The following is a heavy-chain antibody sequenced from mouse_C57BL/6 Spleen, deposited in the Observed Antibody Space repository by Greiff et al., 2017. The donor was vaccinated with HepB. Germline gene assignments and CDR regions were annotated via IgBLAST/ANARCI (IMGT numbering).Heavy chain of an antibody. CDR2: INPYNGGT. V-gene: IGHV1-19*01. D-gene: IGHD2-1*01. Sequence: VQLQQSGPVLVKPGASVKMSCKASGYTFTDYYMNWVKQSHGKSLEWIGVINPYNGGTSYNQKFKGKATLTVDKSSSTAYMELNSLTSEDSAVYYCARSNYGNYNYAMDYWGQGTSVTVSS. CDR3: ARSNYGNYNYAMDY. J-gene: IGHJ4*01. CDR1: GYTFTDYY.